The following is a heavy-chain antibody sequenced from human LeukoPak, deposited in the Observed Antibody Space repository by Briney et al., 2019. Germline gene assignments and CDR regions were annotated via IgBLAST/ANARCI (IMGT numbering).Heavy chain of an antibody. J-gene: IGHJ3*02. D-gene: IGHD3-10*01. CDR1: GYSISSGYY. V-gene: IGHV4-38-2*02. Sequence: SETLSLTCTVSGYSISSGYYWGWFRQPPGKGLEWIASVYYGSSTYYNASLKSRVTISLNTSKNQFSLKLSSVTAADTAVYYCAKSNGYGLVDIWGQGTMVTVSS. CDR3: AKSNGYGLVDI. CDR2: VYYGSST.